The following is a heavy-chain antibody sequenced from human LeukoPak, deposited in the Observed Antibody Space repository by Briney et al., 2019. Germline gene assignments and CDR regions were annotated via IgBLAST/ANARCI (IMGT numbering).Heavy chain of an antibody. J-gene: IGHJ4*02. V-gene: IGHV3-23*01. D-gene: IGHD6-13*01. CDR2: IGGSGGST. Sequence: GGSLRLSCAASGFTFSSYAMSWVRQAPGKGLEWVSAIGGSGGSTYYADSVKGRFTISRDNSKNTLYLQMNSLRAEDTAVYYCAKIRAAGYLFDYWGQGTLVTVSS. CDR3: AKIRAAGYLFDY. CDR1: GFTFSSYA.